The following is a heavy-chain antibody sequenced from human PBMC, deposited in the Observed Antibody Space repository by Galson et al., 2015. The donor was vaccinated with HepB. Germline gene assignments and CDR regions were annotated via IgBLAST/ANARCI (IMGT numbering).Heavy chain of an antibody. CDR3: AARRRGRDFDY. CDR2: MNPNSGNT. V-gene: IGHV1-8*01. J-gene: IGHJ4*02. Sequence: SVKVSCKASGYTFTSYEINWVRQATGQGLEWMGWMNPNSGNTYYAQKFQGRVTMARNTPISTAYMELSSLRPEDTAVYYCAARRRGRDFDYWGQGTLATVSS. CDR1: GYTFTSYE.